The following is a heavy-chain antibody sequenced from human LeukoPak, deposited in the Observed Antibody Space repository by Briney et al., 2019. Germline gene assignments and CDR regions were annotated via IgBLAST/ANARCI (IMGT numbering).Heavy chain of an antibody. V-gene: IGHV3-48*03. Sequence: GGSLRLSCAASGFTFSSYEMNWVRQAPGKGLEWVSYISSSGSTIYYADSVKGRFTISRDNAKNSLYLQMNSLRAEDTAVYYCARGDSGSYYFDYWGQGTLVTVSS. J-gene: IGHJ4*02. CDR2: ISSSGSTI. D-gene: IGHD1-26*01. CDR1: GFTFSSYE. CDR3: ARGDSGSYYFDY.